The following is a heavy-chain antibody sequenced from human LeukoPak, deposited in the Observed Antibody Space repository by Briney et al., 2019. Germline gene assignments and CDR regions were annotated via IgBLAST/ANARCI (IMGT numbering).Heavy chain of an antibody. CDR2: ISGSGGST. J-gene: IGHJ4*02. Sequence: GGSLRLSCAASGITFSSYAMSWVRQAPGKGLEWVSAISGSGGSTYYADSLKGRFTISRDNAKNSLYLQMNSLRAEDTAVYYCARYGGSYYFDNWGQGTLVTVSS. D-gene: IGHD1-26*01. CDR1: GITFSSYA. CDR3: ARYGGSYYFDN. V-gene: IGHV3-23*01.